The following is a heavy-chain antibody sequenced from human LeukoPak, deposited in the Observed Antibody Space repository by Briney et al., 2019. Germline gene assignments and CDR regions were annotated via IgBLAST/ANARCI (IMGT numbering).Heavy chain of an antibody. J-gene: IGHJ5*02. D-gene: IGHD3-10*01. V-gene: IGHV1-69*13. Sequence: GASVKVSCKASGGTFSSYAISWVRQAPGQGLEWMGGIIPIFGTANYAQKFQGRVTITADESTSTAYMGLSSLRSEDTAVYYCARIKLGTYYGSGSYEAFDPWGQGTLVTVSS. CDR2: IIPIFGTA. CDR1: GGTFSSYA. CDR3: ARIKLGTYYGSGSYEAFDP.